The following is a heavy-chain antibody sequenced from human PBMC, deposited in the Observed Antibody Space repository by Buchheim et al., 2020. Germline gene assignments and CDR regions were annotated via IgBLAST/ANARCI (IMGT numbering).Heavy chain of an antibody. CDR2: IDPSDSYT. D-gene: IGHD3-16*02. Sequence: EVQLVQSGAEVKKPGESLRISCKGSGYSFTSYWINWVRQMPGKGLEWMGRIDPSDSYTNYSPSFQGHVTISADKSISTAYPQWSSLKASDTAMYYCARRDYDYVWGSYRYFWFDPWGQGTL. J-gene: IGHJ5*02. V-gene: IGHV5-10-1*03. CDR3: ARRDYDYVWGSYRYFWFDP. CDR1: GYSFTSYW.